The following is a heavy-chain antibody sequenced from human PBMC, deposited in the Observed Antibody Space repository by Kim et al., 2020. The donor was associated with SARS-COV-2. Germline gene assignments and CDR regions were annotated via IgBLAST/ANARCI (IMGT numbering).Heavy chain of an antibody. V-gene: IGHV3-33*06. J-gene: IGHJ6*02. D-gene: IGHD3-10*01. Sequence: KGRFTISRDNSKNTLYLQMNSLRAEDTAVYYCAKVGGYGSGSYYRYGMDVWGQGTTVTVSS. CDR3: AKVGGYGSGSYYRYGMDV.